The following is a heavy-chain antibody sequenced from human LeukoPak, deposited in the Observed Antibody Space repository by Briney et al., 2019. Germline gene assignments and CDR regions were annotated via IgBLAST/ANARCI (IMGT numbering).Heavy chain of an antibody. CDR2: INPNSGGT. Sequence: ASVKVSCKASGYTFTGYYIHWVRQAPGQGLEWMGWINPNSGGTNYAQNLQDGVTMTRDTSISTAYMELNRLRSDDTAVYYCARHMAVRGFTITYFDYWGQGTLVTVSS. V-gene: IGHV1-2*02. J-gene: IGHJ4*02. D-gene: IGHD3-10*01. CDR1: GYTFTGYY. CDR3: ARHMAVRGFTITYFDY.